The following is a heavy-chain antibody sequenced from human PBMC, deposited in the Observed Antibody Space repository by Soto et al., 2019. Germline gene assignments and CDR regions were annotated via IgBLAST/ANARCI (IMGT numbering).Heavy chain of an antibody. CDR2: IYSGGST. D-gene: IGHD4-17*01. J-gene: IGHJ3*02. V-gene: IGHV3-66*01. CDR1: GFTVSSNY. Sequence: EVQLVESGGGLVQPGGSLRLSCAASGFTVSSNYMTWVRQAPGKGLEWVSVIYSGGSTDYADSVKGRLTISRDNSKNTLYLQMNSLRAEDTAVYYCARALMTTVTGGAFDIWGQGTMVTVSS. CDR3: ARALMTTVTGGAFDI.